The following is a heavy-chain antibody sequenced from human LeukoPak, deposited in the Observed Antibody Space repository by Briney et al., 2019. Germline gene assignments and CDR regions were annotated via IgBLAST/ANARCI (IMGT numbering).Heavy chain of an antibody. D-gene: IGHD5-12*01. Sequence: GESLKVSCKASGYTFTSYDINWVRQATGQGLEWMGWMNPNSGNTGYAQKFQDRVTMTRNTSITTAYMELSSLRSEDTAVYYCARTSRGLATILLWGQGTPVTVSS. CDR3: ARTSRGLATILL. CDR2: MNPNSGNT. V-gene: IGHV1-8*01. CDR1: GYTFTSYD. J-gene: IGHJ4*02.